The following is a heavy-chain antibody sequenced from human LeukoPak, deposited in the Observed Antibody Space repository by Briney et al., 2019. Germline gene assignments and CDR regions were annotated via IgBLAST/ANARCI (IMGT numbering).Heavy chain of an antibody. CDR3: ARAQTVTTRGYYYYYMDV. V-gene: IGHV3-7*01. J-gene: IGHJ6*03. CDR2: IKQDRSEK. Sequence: GGSLRLSCAASGFTFSSYWMSWVRQAPGKGLEWVANIKQDRSEKYYVDSVKGRFTISRDNAKNSLYLQMDSLRAEDTAVYYCARAQTVTTRGYYYYYMDVWGKGTTVTVSS. CDR1: GFTFSSYW. D-gene: IGHD4-11*01.